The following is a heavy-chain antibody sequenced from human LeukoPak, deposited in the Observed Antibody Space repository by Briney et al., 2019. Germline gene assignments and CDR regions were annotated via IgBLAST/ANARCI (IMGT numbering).Heavy chain of an antibody. D-gene: IGHD3-9*01. Sequence: SETLSPTCAVYGGSFSGYYWSWIRQPAGKGLEWIGRIYTSGSTNYNPSLKSRVTISVDTSKNQFSLKLSSVTAADTAVYYCARFGRYFDWNDAFDIWGQGTMVTVSS. CDR3: ARFGRYFDWNDAFDI. CDR1: GGSFSGYY. CDR2: IYTSGST. J-gene: IGHJ3*02. V-gene: IGHV4-59*10.